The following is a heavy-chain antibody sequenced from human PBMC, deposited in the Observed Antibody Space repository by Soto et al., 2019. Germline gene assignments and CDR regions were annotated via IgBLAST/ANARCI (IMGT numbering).Heavy chain of an antibody. V-gene: IGHV5-51*01. CDR1: GYIFTSYW. CDR2: IYPGDSDT. J-gene: IGHJ6*02. Sequence: VESLKISCKGSGYIFTSYWICWVREMPGKGLEWMGIIYPGDSDTRYCPSFLGQVTISADKSIRTAYLQWISLKAADTAMYYCSRARYYYYGMDVWGQGTTVTVSS. CDR3: SRARYYYYGMDV.